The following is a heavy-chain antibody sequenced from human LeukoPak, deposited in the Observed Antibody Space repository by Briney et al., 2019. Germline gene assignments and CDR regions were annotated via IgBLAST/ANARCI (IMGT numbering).Heavy chain of an antibody. D-gene: IGHD6-13*01. J-gene: IGHJ4*02. CDR2: ISGYNGNT. V-gene: IGHV1-18*01. CDR3: ARALTGGSSWYRGTGFDY. Sequence: SVKVSCKASGYTFTTYGVSWVRQAPGQGLEWMGWISGYNGNTIYAQKLQGRVTMTRDTSTSTVYMELRSLRSDDTAVYYCARALTGGSSWYRGTGFDYWGQGTLVTVSS. CDR1: GYTFTTYG.